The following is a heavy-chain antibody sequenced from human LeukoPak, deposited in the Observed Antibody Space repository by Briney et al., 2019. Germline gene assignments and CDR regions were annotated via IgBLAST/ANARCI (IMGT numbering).Heavy chain of an antibody. J-gene: IGHJ6*02. D-gene: IGHD3-9*01. CDR3: ARDLAILTGYFAVFLGGMDV. Sequence: GGSLRLSCAASGFTFSSYWMSWVRQAPGKGLEWVANIKQDGSEKYYVDSVKGRFAISRDNAKNSLYLQMNSLRAEDTAVYYCARDLAILTGYFAVFLGGMDVWGQGTTVTVSS. CDR2: IKQDGSEK. V-gene: IGHV3-7*01. CDR1: GFTFSSYW.